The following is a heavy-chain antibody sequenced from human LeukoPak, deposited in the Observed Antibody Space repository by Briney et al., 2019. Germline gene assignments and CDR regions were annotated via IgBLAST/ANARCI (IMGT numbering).Heavy chain of an antibody. Sequence: SETLSLTCTVSGGSISSGSYYWGWIRQPPGKGLEWIGTIYYSGSTNYNPSLESRVTISVDTSKNQFSLKLSSVTAADTAVYYCARRDTSSGYYIFIYWGQGTLVTVSS. CDR3: ARRDTSSGYYIFIY. D-gene: IGHD3-22*01. V-gene: IGHV4-39*01. J-gene: IGHJ4*02. CDR1: GGSISSGSYY. CDR2: IYYSGST.